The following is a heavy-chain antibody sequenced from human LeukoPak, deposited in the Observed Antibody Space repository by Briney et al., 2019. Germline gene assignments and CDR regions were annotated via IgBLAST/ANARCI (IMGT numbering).Heavy chain of an antibody. CDR1: GFTFSNKS. CDR3: AREFKRGYSYGAIDY. CDR2: ISPSSSTI. Sequence: GGSLRLSCAASGFTFSNKSMNWVRQAPGKGLEWVSYISPSSSTIYYADSVKGRFTISRDNAKNSLYLQMNSLRAEDTAVYYCAREFKRGYSYGAIDYWGQGTLVTVSS. J-gene: IGHJ4*02. V-gene: IGHV3-48*04. D-gene: IGHD5-18*01.